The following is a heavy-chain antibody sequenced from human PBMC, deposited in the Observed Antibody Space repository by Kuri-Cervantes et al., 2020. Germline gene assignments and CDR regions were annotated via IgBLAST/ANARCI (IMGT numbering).Heavy chain of an antibody. J-gene: IGHJ4*02. D-gene: IGHD3-22*01. Sequence: ASVKVSCKASGYTFTSYYMHWVRQAPGQGLEWMGIINPSGGSTSYAQKFQGKVTMTRDTSTSTVYMELSSLRSEDTAVYYCARDAINYDSSGYFDYWGQGTLVTVSS. CDR3: ARDAINYDSSGYFDY. CDR1: GYTFTSYY. CDR2: INPSGGST. V-gene: IGHV1-46*01.